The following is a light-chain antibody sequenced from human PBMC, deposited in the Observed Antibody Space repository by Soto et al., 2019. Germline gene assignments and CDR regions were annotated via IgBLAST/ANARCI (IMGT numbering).Light chain of an antibody. CDR3: QQYGRSPMLT. CDR1: QSVSSNY. CDR2: GAS. J-gene: IGKJ2*01. Sequence: EIVLTQSPGTLSLSPGERATLSCRASQSVSSNYLAWYQQKPGQAPRLLIYGASRGAAGIPDRFSGSGSGTDFTLTISRREPEDVAVYFCQQYGRSPMLTFGQGTKLEIK. V-gene: IGKV3-20*01.